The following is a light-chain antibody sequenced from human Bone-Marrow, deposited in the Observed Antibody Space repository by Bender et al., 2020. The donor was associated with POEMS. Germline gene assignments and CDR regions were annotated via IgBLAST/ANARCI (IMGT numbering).Light chain of an antibody. J-gene: IGLJ3*02. CDR1: SGHSRYT. CDR2: LEGVGSY. CDR3: ETWDSNVHGV. Sequence: QPLLTQSASASASLGSSVKLTCTLSSGHSRYTIAWHQQQPGKAPRFLMRLEGVGSYKSGSGVPDRFSGSSSGADRYLTISNLQFEDEADYYCETWDSNVHGVFGGGTKLTVL. V-gene: IGLV4-60*02.